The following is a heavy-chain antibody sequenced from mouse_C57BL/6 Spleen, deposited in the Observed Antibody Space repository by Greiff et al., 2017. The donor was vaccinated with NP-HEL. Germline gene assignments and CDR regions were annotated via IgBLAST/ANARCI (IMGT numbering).Heavy chain of an antibody. CDR2: ISSGGDYI. V-gene: IGHV5-9-1*02. Sequence: EVKLVESGEGLVKPGGSLKLSCAASGFTFSSYAMSWVRQTPEKRLEWVAYISSGGDYIYYADTVKGRFTISRDNARNTLYLQMSSLKSEDTAMYYCTRRGRDYAMDYWGQGTSVTVSS. J-gene: IGHJ4*01. CDR3: TRRGRDYAMDY. CDR1: GFTFSSYA.